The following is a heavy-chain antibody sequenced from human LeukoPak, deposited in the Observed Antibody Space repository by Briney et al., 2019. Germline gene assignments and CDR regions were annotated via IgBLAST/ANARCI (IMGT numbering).Heavy chain of an antibody. J-gene: IGHJ3*02. CDR3: ARVGPSAFDI. D-gene: IGHD1-26*01. CDR1: GFTFRDYD. Sequence: PGGSLRLSCAASGFTFRDYDMHWVRQAPGRGLEWVSAIGIGDDTHYPDSVKGRFTISRDNAKNSLYLQMNSLRAEDTAVYYCARVGPSAFDIWGQGTMVTVSS. CDR2: IGIGDDT. V-gene: IGHV3-13*01.